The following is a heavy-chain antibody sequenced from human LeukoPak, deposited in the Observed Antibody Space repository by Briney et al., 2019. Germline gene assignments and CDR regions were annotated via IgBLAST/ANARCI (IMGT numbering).Heavy chain of an antibody. CDR2: INPNSGGT. CDR3: ARDYEDWFDP. V-gene: IGHV1-2*02. Sequence: GASVKVSCKASGYTFTGYYMHWVRQAPGQGLEWMGWINPNSGGTNYAQKFQGRVTMTRDTSISTAYMELSSLRSEDTAVYYCARDYEDWFDPWGQGTLVTVSS. CDR1: GYTFTGYY. D-gene: IGHD5-12*01. J-gene: IGHJ5*02.